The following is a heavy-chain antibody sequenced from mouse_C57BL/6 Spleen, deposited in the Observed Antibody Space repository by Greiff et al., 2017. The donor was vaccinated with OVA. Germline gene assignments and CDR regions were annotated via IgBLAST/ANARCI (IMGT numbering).Heavy chain of an antibody. CDR3: ARGNDGYPHYYAMDY. J-gene: IGHJ4*01. CDR2: IYPGDGDT. Sequence: VQLQQSGPELVKPGASVKISCKASGYAFSRSWMNWLKQRPGQGLEWLGRIYPGDGDTNYHGKFTGKATMTADTSSSPAYMQLSILSSEDSAFYFCARGNDGYPHYYAMDYWGQGTSVTVSS. V-gene: IGHV1-82*01. CDR1: GYAFSRSW. D-gene: IGHD2-3*01.